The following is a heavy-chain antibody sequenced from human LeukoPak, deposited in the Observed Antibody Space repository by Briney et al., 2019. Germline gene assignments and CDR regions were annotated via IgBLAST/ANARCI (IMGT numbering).Heavy chain of an antibody. CDR2: IYTSGST. D-gene: IGHD2-15*01. Sequence: PSETLSLTCTVSGGSISSGSYYWSWIRQPAGKGLEWIGRIYTSGSTNYNPSLKSRVTISVDTSKNQFSLKLSSVTAADTAVYYCVREGYCSGGSCQILLDYWGQGTLVTVSS. CDR3: VREGYCSGGSCQILLDY. V-gene: IGHV4-61*02. J-gene: IGHJ4*02. CDR1: GGSISSGSYY.